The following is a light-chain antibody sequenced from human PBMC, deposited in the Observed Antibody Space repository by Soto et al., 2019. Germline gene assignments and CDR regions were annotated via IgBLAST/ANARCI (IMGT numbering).Light chain of an antibody. V-gene: IGKV1-39*01. Sequence: DVQMTQSPSSLSASVVDRFTITFLASQSISSYLNLYQQKPGKAPKLLIYAASSLQGGVPSRFSGSGSGTDFTLTISSLQPEDFATYYCQQYDNLPFTFGQGTRLEN. J-gene: IGKJ5*01. CDR2: AAS. CDR1: QSISSY. CDR3: QQYDNLPFT.